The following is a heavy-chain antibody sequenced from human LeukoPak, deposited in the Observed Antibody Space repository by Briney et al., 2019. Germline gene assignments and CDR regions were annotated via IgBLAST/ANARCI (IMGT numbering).Heavy chain of an antibody. V-gene: IGHV4-34*01. CDR3: ARGRGSSSKGLGGY. Sequence: SETLSLTCAVYGGSFSGYYWSWIRQPPGKGLEWIGEINHSGSTNYNPSLKSRVTISVGTSKNQFSLKLSSVTAADTAVYYCARGRGSSSKGLGGYWGQGTLVTVSS. CDR1: GGSFSGYY. D-gene: IGHD6-6*01. CDR2: INHSGST. J-gene: IGHJ4*02.